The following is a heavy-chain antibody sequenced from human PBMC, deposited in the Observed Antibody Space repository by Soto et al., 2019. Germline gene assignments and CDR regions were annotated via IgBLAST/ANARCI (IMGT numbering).Heavy chain of an antibody. D-gene: IGHD3-22*01. CDR2: IIPIFGTA. CDR3: ARVPPRYYDPAGPFDY. Sequence: QVQLVQSGAEVKKPGSSVKVSCKASGGTFSSYAISWVRQAPGQGLEWMGGIIPIFGTANYAQKFQGRVTITADESTSTAYMELSSLRSEDAAVYYCARVPPRYYDPAGPFDYWGQGTLVTVSS. CDR1: GGTFSSYA. J-gene: IGHJ4*02. V-gene: IGHV1-69*01.